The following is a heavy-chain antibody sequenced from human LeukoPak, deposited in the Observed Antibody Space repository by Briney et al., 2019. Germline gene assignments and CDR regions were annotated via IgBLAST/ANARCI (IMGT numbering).Heavy chain of an antibody. CDR1: GLTFSSYG. Sequence: PGGSLRLSCAASGLTFSSYGMHWVRQAPGKGLEWVAVIWYDGSNKYHADSVQGRFTISSDNTKNTLYLQMNSLRVEDTAVYYCASDSEIAATGPTHWGQGTLVTVSS. J-gene: IGHJ1*01. CDR3: ASDSEIAATGPTH. D-gene: IGHD6-25*01. V-gene: IGHV3-33*01. CDR2: IWYDGSNK.